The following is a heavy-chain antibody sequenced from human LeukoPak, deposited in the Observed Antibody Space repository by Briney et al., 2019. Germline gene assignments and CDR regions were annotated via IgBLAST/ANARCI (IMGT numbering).Heavy chain of an antibody. V-gene: IGHV1-2*02. CDR3: ASGEWGGTDTLVGAISWVY. CDR2: INPNSGGT. J-gene: IGHJ4*02. Sequence: GASVKVSCKASGYTFTGYYMHWVRQAPGQGLEWMGWINPNSGGTNYAQKFQGRVTMTRDTSISTAYMELSRLRSDDTAVYYCASGEWGGTDTLVGAISWVYWGQGTLVTVSS. D-gene: IGHD1-26*01. CDR1: GYTFTGYY.